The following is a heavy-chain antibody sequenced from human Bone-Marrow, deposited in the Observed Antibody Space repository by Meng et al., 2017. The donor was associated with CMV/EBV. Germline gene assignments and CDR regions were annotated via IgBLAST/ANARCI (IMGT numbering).Heavy chain of an antibody. Sequence: GQLVQLGGEGKRPGASGKASCKASGYTFTGYYMHWVRQAPGQGLEWMGGIIPIFGTANYAQKFQGRVTITADESTSTAYMELSSLRSEDTAVYYCARDVAARPYIYDYWGQGTLVTVSS. CDR3: ARDVAARPYIYDY. D-gene: IGHD6-6*01. J-gene: IGHJ4*02. V-gene: IGHV1-69*01. CDR1: GYTFTGYY. CDR2: IIPIFGTA.